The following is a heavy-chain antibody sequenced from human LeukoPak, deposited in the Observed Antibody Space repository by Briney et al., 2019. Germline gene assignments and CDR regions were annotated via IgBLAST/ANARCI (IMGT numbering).Heavy chain of an antibody. J-gene: IGHJ6*03. V-gene: IGHV1-8*01. D-gene: IGHD4-17*01. CDR1: GYTFTSYD. CDR3: ARGEVHDYGDYVDYYYYMDV. Sequence: GASVKVSCKXSGYTFTSYDINWVPQATGQGLEWMGRMNPNSGNTGYAQKFQGRVTMTRNTSISTAYMELSSLRSEDTAVYYCARGEVHDYGDYVDYYYYMDVWGKGTTVTVSS. CDR2: MNPNSGNT.